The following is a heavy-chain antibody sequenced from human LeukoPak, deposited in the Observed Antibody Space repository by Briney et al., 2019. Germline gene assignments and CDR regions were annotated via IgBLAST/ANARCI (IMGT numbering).Heavy chain of an antibody. CDR3: ARVIGIAAMPPDY. CDR2: IHYSGST. Sequence: PSETLSLTCTVSGGSISSSSYYWGWIRQPPGKGLEWIGSIHYSGSTYYNPSLKSRVTISVDTSKNQFSLKLSSVTAADTAVYYCARVIGIAAMPPDYWGQGTLVTVSS. D-gene: IGHD6-25*01. J-gene: IGHJ4*02. V-gene: IGHV4-39*07. CDR1: GGSISSSSYY.